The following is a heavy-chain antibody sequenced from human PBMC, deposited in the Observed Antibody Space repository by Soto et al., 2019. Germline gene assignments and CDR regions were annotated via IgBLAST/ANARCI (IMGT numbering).Heavy chain of an antibody. Sequence: GGSLRLSCAASGFTFSSYAMSWVRQAPGKGLEWVSAISGSGGSTYYADSVKGRFTISRDNSKNTLYLQMNSLRAEDTAVYYCAKDLPGPVAARPRMSWFDPWGQGTLVTVSS. CDR3: AKDLPGPVAARPRMSWFDP. CDR1: GFTFSSYA. V-gene: IGHV3-23*01. CDR2: ISGSGGST. J-gene: IGHJ5*02. D-gene: IGHD6-6*01.